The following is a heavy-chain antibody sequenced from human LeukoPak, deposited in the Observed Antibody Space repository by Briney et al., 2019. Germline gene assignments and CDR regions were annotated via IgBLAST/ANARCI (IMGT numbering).Heavy chain of an antibody. CDR3: ARGQYRSGTSCYGYYYYYNMDV. D-gene: IGHD2-2*01. J-gene: IGHJ6*02. CDR1: GFTFSSHA. V-gene: IGHV3-30*04. Sequence: PGGSLRLSCAASGFTFSSHAVHWVRQAPGKGLEWVAVISNDGNNKYYGDSVKGRFTISRDNSKNTLYLLMNSLRVDDTALYYCARGQYRSGTSCYGYYYYYNMDVWGQGTTVTVSS. CDR2: ISNDGNNK.